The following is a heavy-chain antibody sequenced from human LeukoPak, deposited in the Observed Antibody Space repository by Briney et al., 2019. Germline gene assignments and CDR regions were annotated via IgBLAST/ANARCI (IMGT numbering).Heavy chain of an antibody. D-gene: IGHD3-16*01. CDR1: TFTFSKYA. J-gene: IGHJ6*03. V-gene: IGHV3-23*01. Sequence: GGSLRLSCAASTFTFSKYAMSWVRQAPGKGLEWVSAISDSGGRTKYADSVKGRFIVSRDNSKNTLYLQMESLRAEDTALYYCARDGGLSFFSYMGVWGIGTTVTVSS. CDR3: ARDGGLSFFSYMGV. CDR2: ISDSGGRT.